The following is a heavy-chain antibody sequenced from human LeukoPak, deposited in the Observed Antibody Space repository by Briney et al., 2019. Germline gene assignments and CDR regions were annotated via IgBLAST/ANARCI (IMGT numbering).Heavy chain of an antibody. D-gene: IGHD5-24*01. V-gene: IGHV4-59*11. Sequence: SETLSLTCTVSGGSISSHYWSWVRQPPGKGLEWIGYIYYSGSTYYNPSLKSRVTMSVDTSKNQFSLKLSSVSAADTAVYYCARLRDWFDPWGQGTLVTVSS. CDR3: ARLRDWFDP. J-gene: IGHJ5*02. CDR1: GGSISSHY. CDR2: IYYSGST.